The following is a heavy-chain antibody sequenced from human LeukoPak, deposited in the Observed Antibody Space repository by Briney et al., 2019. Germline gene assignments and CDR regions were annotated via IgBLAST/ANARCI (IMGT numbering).Heavy chain of an antibody. CDR1: GFTFGDYA. D-gene: IGHD3-9*01. Sequence: GGSLRLSCTASGFTFGDYAMSWVRQAPGKGLEWVGRIKSKSEGGTPDYAAPVEGRFTISRDDSKNTLYLHMNSLKTEDTAVYFCTVDNDIVTGYYRGAFDIWGQGTKVTVSS. CDR3: TVDNDIVTGYYRGAFDI. CDR2: IKSKSEGGTP. J-gene: IGHJ3*02. V-gene: IGHV3-15*01.